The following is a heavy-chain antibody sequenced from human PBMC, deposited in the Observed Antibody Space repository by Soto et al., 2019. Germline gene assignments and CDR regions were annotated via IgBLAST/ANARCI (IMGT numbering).Heavy chain of an antibody. J-gene: IGHJ4*02. V-gene: IGHV1-69*13. Sequence: ASVKVSCKAPGGTFSSYAISWVRQAPGQGLEWMGGIIPIFGTANYAQKFQGRVTITADESTSTAYMELSSLRSEDTAVYYCAREGIAAAGPKGYFDYWGQGTLVTVSS. CDR3: AREGIAAAGPKGYFDY. D-gene: IGHD6-13*01. CDR1: GGTFSSYA. CDR2: IIPIFGTA.